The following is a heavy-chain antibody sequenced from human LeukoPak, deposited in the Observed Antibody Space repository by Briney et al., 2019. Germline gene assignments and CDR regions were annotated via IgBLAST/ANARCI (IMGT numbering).Heavy chain of an antibody. J-gene: IGHJ4*02. Sequence: PGGYLRLSCTASGFTFSSYTMTWVRQAPGKGLKWFSTITTGDGNTYYADSVKDRFTVSRDDSKNTLYLQMNSLRAEDTAVYYCAKDGGLWVSAHWGDSWGRGTLVTVSS. CDR3: AKDGGLWVSAHWGDS. CDR2: ITTGDGNT. V-gene: IGHV3-23*01. CDR1: GFTFSSYT. D-gene: IGHD7-27*01.